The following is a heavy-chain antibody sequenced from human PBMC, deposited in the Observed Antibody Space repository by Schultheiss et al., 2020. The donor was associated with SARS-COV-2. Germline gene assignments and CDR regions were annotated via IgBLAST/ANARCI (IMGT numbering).Heavy chain of an antibody. Sequence: SQTLSLTCTVSGGSISSGGYYWSWIRQPPGKGLEWIGYIYYSGSTYYNPSLKSRVTISVDTSKNQFSLKLSSVTAADTAVYYCAREGDYCSSTSCYTGYYMDVWGKGTTVTVSS. V-gene: IGHV4-30-4*01. J-gene: IGHJ6*03. CDR3: AREGDYCSSTSCYTGYYMDV. D-gene: IGHD2-2*02. CDR2: IYYSGST. CDR1: GGSISSGGYY.